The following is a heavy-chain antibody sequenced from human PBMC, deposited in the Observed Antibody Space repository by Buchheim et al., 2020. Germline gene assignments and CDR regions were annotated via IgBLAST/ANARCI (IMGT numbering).Heavy chain of an antibody. Sequence: QVQLVESGGGVVHPGRSLRLSCAASGFTFSNYGVHWVRQAPGKGLEWVAVIAYDGSNIYYGDSVKGRFTISRDNSKNTLYLQMNSLRAEDTGVYYCAKNAEKYFDFWSPPNMDVWGQGTT. CDR1: GFTFSNYG. J-gene: IGHJ6*02. CDR2: IAYDGSNI. D-gene: IGHD3-3*01. CDR3: AKNAEKYFDFWSPPNMDV. V-gene: IGHV3-30*18.